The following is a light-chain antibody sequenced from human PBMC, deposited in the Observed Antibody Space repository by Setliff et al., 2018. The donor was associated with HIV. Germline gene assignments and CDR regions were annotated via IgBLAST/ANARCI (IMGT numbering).Light chain of an antibody. V-gene: IGLV2-14*03. J-gene: IGLJ1*01. Sequence: QSVLTQPASVSGSPGQSITISCTGTSSDVGSYKYVSWFQQHPGKVPKVMIYDVSNRPSGVSNRFSGSKSGNTASLTISGLQAEDEADYYCSSYTSTSTLVVGTGTKVTVL. CDR3: SSYTSTSTLV. CDR2: DVS. CDR1: SSDVGSYKY.